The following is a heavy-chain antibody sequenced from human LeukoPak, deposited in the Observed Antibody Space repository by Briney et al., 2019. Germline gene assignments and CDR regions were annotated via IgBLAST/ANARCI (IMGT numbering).Heavy chain of an antibody. D-gene: IGHD6-13*01. V-gene: IGHV4-34*01. Sequence: PSETLSLTCAVYGGSFNGYYWSWIRQPPGKGLEWIGEINHSGSTNYNPSLKSRVTISVDTSKNQFSLKLSSVTAADTAVYYCARDPYSSSWSAFDYWGQGTLVTVSS. CDR1: GGSFNGYY. J-gene: IGHJ4*02. CDR2: INHSGST. CDR3: ARDPYSSSWSAFDY.